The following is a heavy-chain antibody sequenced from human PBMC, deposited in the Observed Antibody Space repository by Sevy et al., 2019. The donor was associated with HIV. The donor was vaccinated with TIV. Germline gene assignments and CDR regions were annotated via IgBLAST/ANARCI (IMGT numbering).Heavy chain of an antibody. Sequence: GESLKISCKASGYSFTNYWIGWVRQMPGKGLEWMGIIYPGDSDTRYSPSFQGQVTISADKSISAAYLQWSSLRASDTAMYYCARRLPWGYYFDYWGQRTLVTVSS. J-gene: IGHJ4*02. V-gene: IGHV5-51*01. D-gene: IGHD3-16*01. CDR2: IYPGDSDT. CDR3: ARRLPWGYYFDY. CDR1: GYSFTNYW.